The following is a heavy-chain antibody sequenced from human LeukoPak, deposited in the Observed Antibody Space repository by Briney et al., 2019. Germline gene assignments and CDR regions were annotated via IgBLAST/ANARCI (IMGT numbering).Heavy chain of an antibody. CDR1: GFTFSSYG. CDR3: ARDRAVVPAAFPDY. V-gene: IGHV3-33*01. D-gene: IGHD2-2*01. Sequence: GGSLRLSCAASGFTFSSYGMHWVRQAPGKGLEWVAVIWYDGSNKYYADSVKGRFTISRDSSKNTLYLQMNSLRAEDTAVYYCARDRAVVPAAFPDYWGQGTLVTVSS. J-gene: IGHJ4*02. CDR2: IWYDGSNK.